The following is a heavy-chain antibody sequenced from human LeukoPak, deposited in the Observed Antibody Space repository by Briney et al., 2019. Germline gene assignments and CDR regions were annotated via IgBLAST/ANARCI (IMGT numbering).Heavy chain of an antibody. CDR1: GYTFTGYY. J-gene: IGHJ3*02. V-gene: IGHV1-2*02. Sequence: ASVKVSCKASGYTFTGYYMHWVRQAPGQGLEWMGWINPNSGGTNYAQKFQGRVTMTRDTSISTAYMELSRLRSDDTAVYYCAREGPLLPDDSRMAFDIWGQGTMVTVSS. CDR2: INPNSGGT. D-gene: IGHD3-22*01. CDR3: AREGPLLPDDSRMAFDI.